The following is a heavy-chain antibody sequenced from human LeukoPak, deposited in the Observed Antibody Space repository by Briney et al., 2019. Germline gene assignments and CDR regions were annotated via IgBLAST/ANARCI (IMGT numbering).Heavy chain of an antibody. D-gene: IGHD6-19*01. J-gene: IGHJ4*02. CDR3: AKDPSSGWYQFDY. CDR2: ISWNSGSI. V-gene: IGHV3-9*01. Sequence: GRFLRLSCAASGFTFDDYAMHWVRQAPGQGLERVSGISWNSGSIGYADSVKGRFTISRDNAKNSLYLQMNSLGAEDTALYYCAKDPSSGWYQFDYWGQGTLVTVSS. CDR1: GFTFDDYA.